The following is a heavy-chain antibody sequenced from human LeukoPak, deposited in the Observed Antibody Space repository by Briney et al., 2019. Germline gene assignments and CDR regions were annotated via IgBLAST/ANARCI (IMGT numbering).Heavy chain of an antibody. J-gene: IGHJ4*02. CDR2: ISASGHGT. Sequence: PGGSLRLSCAASGFTFNTYAMNWVRQAPGKGLEWVSGISASGHGTYYADSVRGRFTISRANSENTLYLQMNNLRPEDTAVYYCAKDRPNLEWLLEIWGQGTLVSVSS. D-gene: IGHD3-3*01. CDR3: AKDRPNLEWLLEI. CDR1: GFTFNTYA. V-gene: IGHV3-23*01.